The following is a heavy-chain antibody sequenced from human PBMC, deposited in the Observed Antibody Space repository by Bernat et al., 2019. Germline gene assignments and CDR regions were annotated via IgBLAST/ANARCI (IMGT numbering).Heavy chain of an antibody. V-gene: IGHV3-48*03. Sequence: EVQLVESGGGLVQPGGSLRLSCAASGFTFSSYEMNWVRQAPGKGLEWVSYISSSGSTIYYADSVKGRFTISRDNAKNSLYLQMNSLRAEDTAVYYCAINGDYVGHDAFDIWGQGTMVTVSS. J-gene: IGHJ3*02. D-gene: IGHD4-17*01. CDR1: GFTFSSYE. CDR2: ISSSGSTI. CDR3: AINGDYVGHDAFDI.